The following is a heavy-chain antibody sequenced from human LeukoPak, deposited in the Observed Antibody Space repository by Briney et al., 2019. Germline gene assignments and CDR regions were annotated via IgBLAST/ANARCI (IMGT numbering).Heavy chain of an antibody. J-gene: IGHJ4*02. CDR2: FYHNGGT. CDR3: AGGRMGRYYDH. D-gene: IGHD1-26*01. Sequence: SETLSLTCTVSGGSTSSDYWSWIRQSPAKGLEWIGYFYHNGGTSYNPSLRSRVTISVDSSQKKLSLQVTSMTAADTAIYYCAGGRMGRYYDHWGQGTLVAVST. V-gene: IGHV4-59*08. CDR1: GGSTSSDY.